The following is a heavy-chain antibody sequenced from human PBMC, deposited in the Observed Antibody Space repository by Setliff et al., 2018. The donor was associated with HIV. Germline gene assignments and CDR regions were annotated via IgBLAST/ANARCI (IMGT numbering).Heavy chain of an antibody. V-gene: IGHV1-18*01. J-gene: IGHJ3*02. D-gene: IGHD6-19*01. CDR1: GYTFTSYD. Sequence: ASVKVSCKASGYTFTSYDISWVRQAPGQGLKWMGWISTYNGKTHYEQNVQGRVTLTTDPTTTTAYMELRSLRSDDTAVYFCARAINEIAVAGTGDGFDIWGQGTMVTVS. CDR2: ISTYNGKT. CDR3: ARAINEIAVAGTGDGFDI.